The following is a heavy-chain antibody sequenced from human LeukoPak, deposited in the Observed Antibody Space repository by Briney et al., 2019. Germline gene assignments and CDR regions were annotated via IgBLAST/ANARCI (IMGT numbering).Heavy chain of an antibody. J-gene: IGHJ6*02. D-gene: IGHD1/OR15-1a*01. V-gene: IGHV3-21*03. Sequence: GGSLRLSCAASGFTFSSYSMNWVRQAPGKGLEWVSSISSSSTYIYYADSVKGRSTISRDNAKNSLSLQMNSLRAEDTAVYYCAREALNMYYGMDVWGQGTTVTVSS. CDR3: AREALNMYYGMDV. CDR2: ISSSSTYI. CDR1: GFTFSSYS.